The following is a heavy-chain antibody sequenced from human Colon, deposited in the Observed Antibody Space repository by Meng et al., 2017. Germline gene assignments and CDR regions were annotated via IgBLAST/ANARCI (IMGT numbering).Heavy chain of an antibody. CDR1: GFSVSSDF. CDR3: ANRFV. CDR2: IHSSAGT. V-gene: IGHV3-66*02. Sequence: VVAAGGGLVQAWGSLRLSCAVSGFSVSSDFMIWVRQAPGKGLEWVSMIHSSAGTFFADSVKGRFTVSTDNSKNTLYLQMNSLRIEDTAVYHCANRFVWGLGTLVTVSS. J-gene: IGHJ4*02. D-gene: IGHD3-3*01.